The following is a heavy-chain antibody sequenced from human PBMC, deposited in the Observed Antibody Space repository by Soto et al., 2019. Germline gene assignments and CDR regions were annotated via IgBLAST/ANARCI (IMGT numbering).Heavy chain of an antibody. J-gene: IGHJ4*02. CDR1: GFTFSSYG. V-gene: IGHV3-30*18. CDR2: ISYDGSNK. CDR3: AKADYYGSGAGYYFDY. Sequence: QVQLVESGGGVVQPGRSLRLSSAASGFTFSSYGMHWVRQAPGKGLEWVAVISYDGSNKYYADSVKGRFTISRDNSKNTLYLQMNSLRAEDTAVYYCAKADYYGSGAGYYFDYWGQGTLVTVSS. D-gene: IGHD3-10*01.